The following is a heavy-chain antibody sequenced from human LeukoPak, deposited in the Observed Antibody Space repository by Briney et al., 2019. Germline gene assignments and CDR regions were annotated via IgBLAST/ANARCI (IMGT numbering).Heavy chain of an antibody. Sequence: SVKVSCKASGGTFSSYAISWVRQAPGQGLEWMGGIIPIFGTANYAQKFQGRVTITADESTSTAYMELSSLRSEDTAVYYCARDLEEDRIFGVAYGLTARSWGQGTLVTVSS. CDR2: IIPIFGTA. D-gene: IGHD3-3*01. V-gene: IGHV1-69*01. J-gene: IGHJ5*02. CDR1: GGTFSSYA. CDR3: ARDLEEDRIFGVAYGLTARS.